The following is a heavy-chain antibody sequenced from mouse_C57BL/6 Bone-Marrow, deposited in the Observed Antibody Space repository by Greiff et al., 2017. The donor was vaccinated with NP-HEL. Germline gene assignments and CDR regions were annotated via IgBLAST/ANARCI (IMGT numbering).Heavy chain of an antibody. CDR2: INPNNGGT. J-gene: IGHJ4*01. Sequence: EVKLQQSGPELVKPGASVKISCKASGYTFTDYYMNWVKQSHGKSLEWIGDINPNNGGTSYNQKFKGKATLTVDKSSSTAYMELRSLTSEDSAVYYCARNYYGSSLYAMDYWGQGTSVTVSS. V-gene: IGHV1-26*01. D-gene: IGHD1-1*01. CDR1: GYTFTDYY. CDR3: ARNYYGSSLYAMDY.